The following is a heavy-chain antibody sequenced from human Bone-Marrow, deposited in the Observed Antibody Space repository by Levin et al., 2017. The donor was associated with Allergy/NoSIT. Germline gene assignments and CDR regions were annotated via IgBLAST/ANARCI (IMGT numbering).Heavy chain of an antibody. Sequence: ASVKVSCKASGGTFTNYAFTWVRQAPGQGLEWLGGIIPAFGTTNYAQQFQGRVTITADASTSTAYMELSSLTSDDTAVYYCAREGVGATAYFDYWGQGTLVTVSS. J-gene: IGHJ4*02. CDR2: IIPAFGTT. D-gene: IGHD1-26*01. CDR1: GGTFTNYA. V-gene: IGHV1-69*13. CDR3: AREGVGATAYFDY.